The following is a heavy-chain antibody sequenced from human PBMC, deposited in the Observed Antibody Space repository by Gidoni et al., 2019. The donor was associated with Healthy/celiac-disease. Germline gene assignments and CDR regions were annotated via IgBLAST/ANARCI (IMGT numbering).Heavy chain of an antibody. CDR2: IWYDGSNK. V-gene: IGHV3-33*01. CDR3: ARGSGIGYCSGGSCYFDY. J-gene: IGHJ4*02. Sequence: QVQLVESGGGVVQPGRSLRLSCAASGFTFSSYGMHWVRQAPGKGLEWVAVIWYDGSNKYYADSVKGRFTISRDNSKNTLYLQMNSLRAEDTAVYYCARGSGIGYCSGGSCYFDYWGQGTLVTVSS. D-gene: IGHD2-15*01. CDR1: GFTFSSYG.